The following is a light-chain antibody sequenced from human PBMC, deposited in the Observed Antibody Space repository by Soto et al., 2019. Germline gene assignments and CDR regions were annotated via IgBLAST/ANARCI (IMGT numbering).Light chain of an antibody. J-gene: IGLJ2*01. CDR2: STN. V-gene: IGLV1-44*01. CDR3: AAWDDSLNGPV. CDR1: SSNLGSHT. Sequence: QPVLTQPPSASETPGQRVTISCSGSSSNLGSHTVNWYQQVPGTAPRLLIFSTNQRPSGVPDRISGSKSGTSASLAISGLQPDDEAHYYCAAWDDSLNGPVFGGGTKVTVL.